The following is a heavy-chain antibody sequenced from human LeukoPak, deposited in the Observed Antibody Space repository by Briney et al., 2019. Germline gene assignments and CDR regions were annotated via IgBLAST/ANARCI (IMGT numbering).Heavy chain of an antibody. D-gene: IGHD6-13*01. J-gene: IGHJ5*02. CDR3: ARATRIAAAGLWFDP. CDR1: GGSISSYY. Sequence: PETLSLTCTVSGGSISSYYWSWIRQPPGKGLEWIGYIYYSGSTNYNPSLKSRVTISVDTSKNQFSLKLSSVTAADTAVYYCARATRIAAAGLWFDPWGQGTLVTVSS. CDR2: IYYSGST. V-gene: IGHV4-59*01.